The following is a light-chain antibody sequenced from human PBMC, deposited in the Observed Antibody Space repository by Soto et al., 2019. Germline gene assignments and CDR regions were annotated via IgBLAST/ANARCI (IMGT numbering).Light chain of an antibody. CDR3: QQYGTSPLT. J-gene: IGKJ4*01. Sequence: EIVLTQSPGTLSLSPGERATLSCRASQTVSNNHLAWYQQMPGQAPRLLIYGASSRAAGIPDRFSGSGSGTDFTLTINRLEPGDFAVYFCQQYGTSPLTFGGGTKVDIK. CDR1: QTVSNNH. CDR2: GAS. V-gene: IGKV3-20*01.